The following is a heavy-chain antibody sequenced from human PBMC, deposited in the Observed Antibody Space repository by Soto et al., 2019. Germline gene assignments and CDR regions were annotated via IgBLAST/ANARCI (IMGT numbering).Heavy chain of an antibody. CDR3: ARNRRSHYYYYVLDV. CDR1: NDSITSGDFY. J-gene: IGHJ6*02. Sequence: QVQLQESGPGLVKPSQTLSLTCTVSNDSITSGDFYWGWIRQPPGKGLEWIGYIYFSGTTYYNPSLQSRLTISVDTSKNEFSPRLSSVTAADTAVYYCARNRRSHYYYYVLDVWGHGTTVTVSS. V-gene: IGHV4-30-4*01. CDR2: IYFSGTT.